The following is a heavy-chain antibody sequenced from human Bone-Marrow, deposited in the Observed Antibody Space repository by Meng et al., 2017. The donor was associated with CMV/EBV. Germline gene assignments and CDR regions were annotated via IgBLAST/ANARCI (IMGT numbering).Heavy chain of an antibody. CDR3: ARGGYCSGGSCYPNIPADYYYYYGMDV. V-gene: IGHV3-7*04. J-gene: IGHJ6*02. CDR1: GFTFSSYW. CDR2: IKQDGSEK. Sequence: GESLKISCAASGFTFSSYWMSWVRQAPGKGLEWVANIKQDGSEKYYVDSVKGRFTISRDNAKNSLYLQMNSLRAEDTAVYYCARGGYCSGGSCYPNIPADYYYYYGMDVWGQGTTVTVSS. D-gene: IGHD2-15*01.